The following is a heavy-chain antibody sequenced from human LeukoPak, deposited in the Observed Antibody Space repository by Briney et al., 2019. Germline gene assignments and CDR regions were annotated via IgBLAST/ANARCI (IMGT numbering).Heavy chain of an antibody. J-gene: IGHJ6*03. D-gene: IGHD4-17*01. Sequence: SETLSLTCAVYGGSFSGYYWSWIRQPPGKGLEWIGEINHSGSTNYNPSLKSRVTISVDTSKIQFSLKLSSVTAADTAVYYCARGRTVPVRPNYYMDVWGKGTTVTVSS. V-gene: IGHV4-34*01. CDR1: GGSFSGYY. CDR2: INHSGST. CDR3: ARGRTVPVRPNYYMDV.